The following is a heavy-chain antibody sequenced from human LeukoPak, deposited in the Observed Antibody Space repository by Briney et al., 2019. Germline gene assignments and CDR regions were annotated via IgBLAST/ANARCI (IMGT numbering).Heavy chain of an antibody. CDR1: GGTFSSYA. V-gene: IGHV1-69*13. Sequence: SVKVSCKASGGTFSSYAISWVRQAPGQGLEWMGGIIPIFGTANYAQKFQGRVTITADESTSTAYMELSSLRSEDTAVYYCARDTYYYDRREVWYFDLWGRGTLVTVSS. CDR2: IIPIFGTA. CDR3: ARDTYYYDRREVWYFDL. D-gene: IGHD3-22*01. J-gene: IGHJ2*01.